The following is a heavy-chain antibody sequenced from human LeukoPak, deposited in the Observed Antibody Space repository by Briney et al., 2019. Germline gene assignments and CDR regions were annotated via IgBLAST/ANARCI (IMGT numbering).Heavy chain of an antibody. CDR3: ARAGGYDPQHDY. CDR2: IYYSGST. D-gene: IGHD5-12*01. Sequence: SETLSLTCTVSGGSISNGDYYWSWIRQPPGKGLEWIGYIYYSGSTYYNPSLKSRVTISVDTSKNQFSLKLSSVTAADTAVYYCARAGGYDPQHDYWGQGTLVTVSS. J-gene: IGHJ4*02. CDR1: GGSISNGDYY. V-gene: IGHV4-30-4*01.